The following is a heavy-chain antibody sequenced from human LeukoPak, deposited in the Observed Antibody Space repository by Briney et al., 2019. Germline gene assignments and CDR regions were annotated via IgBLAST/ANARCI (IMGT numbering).Heavy chain of an antibody. CDR3: ATRYYGSGSWGIYGMDV. CDR2: INHSGST. V-gene: IGHV4-34*01. J-gene: IGHJ6*04. Sequence: PSETMSLTCAVYGGSFSGYYWSWIRQPPGKGLEWIGEINHSGSTNYNPSLKSRVTIPVDTSKNQFCLKLSSVTAADTAVYYCATRYYGSGSWGIYGMDVWGKGTTVTVSS. CDR1: GGSFSGYY. D-gene: IGHD3-10*01.